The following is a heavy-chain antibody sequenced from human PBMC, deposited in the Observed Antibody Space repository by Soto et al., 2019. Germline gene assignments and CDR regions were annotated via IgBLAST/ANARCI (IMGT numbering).Heavy chain of an antibody. V-gene: IGHV4-34*01. CDR1: GGSFSGYY. D-gene: IGHD3-22*01. CDR3: ARVPYYYDSSGYYYYYYGMDV. CDR2: INHSGST. Sequence: SETLSLTCAVYGGSFSGYYWSWIRQPPGKGLEWIGEINHSGSTNYNPSLKSRVTISVDTSKNQFSLKLSSVTAADTAVYYCARVPYYYDSSGYYYYYYGMDVWGQGTTVTVSS. J-gene: IGHJ6*02.